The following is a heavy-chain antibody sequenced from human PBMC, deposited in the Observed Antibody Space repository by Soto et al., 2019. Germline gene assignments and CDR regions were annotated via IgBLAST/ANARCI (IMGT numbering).Heavy chain of an antibody. D-gene: IGHD5-18*01. V-gene: IGHV4-31*03. Sequence: SETLSLTCTVSGGSISSGGYYWSWIRQHPGKGLEWIGYIYYSGSTYYNPSLKSRVTISVDTSKNQFSLKLSSVTAADTAVYYCARDEPKRIQLGSVYWGQGTLVTVSS. CDR3: ARDEPKRIQLGSVY. CDR1: GGSISSGGYY. CDR2: IYYSGST. J-gene: IGHJ4*02.